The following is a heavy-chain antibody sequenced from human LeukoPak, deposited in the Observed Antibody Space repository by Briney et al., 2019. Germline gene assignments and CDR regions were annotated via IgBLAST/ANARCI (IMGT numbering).Heavy chain of an antibody. J-gene: IGHJ4*02. D-gene: IGHD2-2*02. CDR1: GGSFSGYY. CDR2: INHSGSI. V-gene: IGHV4-34*01. CDR3: ARGPPLWDIVVVPAAIPFDY. Sequence: PSETLSLTCAVYGGSFSGYYWSWIRQPPGKGLEWIGEINHSGSINYNPSLKSRVTISVDTSKNQFSLKLSSVTAADTAVYYCARGPPLWDIVVVPAAIPFDYWGQGTLVTVSS.